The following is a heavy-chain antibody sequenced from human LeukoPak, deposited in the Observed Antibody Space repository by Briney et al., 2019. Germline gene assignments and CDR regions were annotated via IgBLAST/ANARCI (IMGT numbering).Heavy chain of an antibody. CDR2: IYYSGST. Sequence: PSVTLSLTCTVSGGSISSGGYYWRWIRQHPGKGLEWIGDIYYSGSTYYNPSLKSRVTISVDTSKNQFSLKLRSVTAADTAVYYCARVRDYYGSGSYWGYNWFDPWGQGTLVTVSS. J-gene: IGHJ5*02. D-gene: IGHD3-10*01. CDR1: GGSISSGGYY. CDR3: ARVRDYYGSGSYWGYNWFDP. V-gene: IGHV4-31*03.